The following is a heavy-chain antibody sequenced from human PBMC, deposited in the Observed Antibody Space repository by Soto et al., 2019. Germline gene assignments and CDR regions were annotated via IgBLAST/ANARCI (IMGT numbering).Heavy chain of an antibody. CDR1: AYIFTDYY. V-gene: IGHV1-2*02. J-gene: IGHJ5*02. Sequence: QVQLEQSGAEVKKPGASVKVSCKASAYIFTDYYIHWVRQAPGQGLEWMGWIIPNNGGTKYAQKFHDRVTMTRDTSITTAYMDLSRLRSDDTAVYYCARGTFDTSGNYFAGWFGPWGQGTLVTVSS. CDR3: ARGTFDTSGNYFAGWFGP. CDR2: IIPNNGGT. D-gene: IGHD3-22*01.